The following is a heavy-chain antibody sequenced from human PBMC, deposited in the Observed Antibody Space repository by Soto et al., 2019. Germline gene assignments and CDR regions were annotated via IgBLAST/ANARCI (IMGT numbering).Heavy chain of an antibody. V-gene: IGHV1-69*13. J-gene: IGHJ6*02. CDR3: ARSLTKHTIFGVVMGLDGMDV. Sequence: GASVKVSCKASGGTFSSYAISWVRQAPGQGLEWMGGIIPIFGTANYAQKFQGRVTITADESTSTAYLELSSLRTEDTAVYYCARSLTKHTIFGVVMGLDGMDVWGQGTTVTVSS. D-gene: IGHD3-3*01. CDR1: GGTFSSYA. CDR2: IIPIFGTA.